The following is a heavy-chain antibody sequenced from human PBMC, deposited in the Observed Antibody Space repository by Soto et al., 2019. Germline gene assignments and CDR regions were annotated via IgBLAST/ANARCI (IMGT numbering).Heavy chain of an antibody. J-gene: IGHJ4*02. CDR1: GGSLSSYY. Sequence: SETLSLTCTVSGGSLSSYYWSWIRQPPGKGMKWIGYIYYSGSTNYNPSLKSRVTISVYTSKNQFSLKLSSVTIADTSVYYCARVGGGWSTTVYWGQGTLVTVSA. V-gene: IGHV4-59*01. D-gene: IGHD6-19*01. CDR3: ARVGGGWSTTVY. CDR2: IYYSGST.